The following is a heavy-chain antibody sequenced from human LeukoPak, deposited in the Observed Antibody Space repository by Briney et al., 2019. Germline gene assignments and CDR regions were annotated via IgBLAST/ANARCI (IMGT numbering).Heavy chain of an antibody. CDR2: IYHSGIT. V-gene: IGHV4-30-2*01. J-gene: IGHJ4*02. CDR1: GVSISSGGYS. CDR3: ARVSPYYFDY. Sequence: SETLSLTCAVSGVSISSGGYSRSWIWPPPGKGLEWIWYIYHSGITFYNPSLKNRVTISVDRSKTQDALKLSSVTAADTAVYYCARVSPYYFDYWGQGTLVTVSS.